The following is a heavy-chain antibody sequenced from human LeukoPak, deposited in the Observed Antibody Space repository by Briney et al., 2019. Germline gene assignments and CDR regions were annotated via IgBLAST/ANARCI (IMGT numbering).Heavy chain of an antibody. J-gene: IGHJ5*02. CDR2: ISSSSSTI. CDR3: ASDVVVRGRWSGFDP. V-gene: IGHV3-48*04. D-gene: IGHD3-10*01. CDR1: GFTFSSYC. Sequence: PGGSLRLSCAASGFTFSSYCMTWVRQAPGKGLEWVSCISSSSSTIYYADSVKGRFTISRDNAKNSLYLQMNSLRVEDLAVYYCASDVVVRGRWSGFDPRGQGTLVTVSS.